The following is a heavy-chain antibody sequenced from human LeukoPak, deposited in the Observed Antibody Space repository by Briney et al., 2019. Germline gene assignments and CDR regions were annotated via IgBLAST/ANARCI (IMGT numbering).Heavy chain of an antibody. Sequence: GGSLRLSCAASGFTFSSFWMSWVRQAPGKGLEWVANINQDGSGKYFVDSVKGRFTISRDNAKNSLYLQMNSLRAEDTAVYYCARGVSGEPWGQGTLVTVSS. CDR2: INQDGSGK. D-gene: IGHD1-14*01. J-gene: IGHJ5*02. V-gene: IGHV3-7*01. CDR1: GFTFSSFW. CDR3: ARGVSGEP.